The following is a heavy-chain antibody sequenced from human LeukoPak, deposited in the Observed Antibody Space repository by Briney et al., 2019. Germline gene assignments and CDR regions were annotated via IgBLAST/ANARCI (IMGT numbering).Heavy chain of an antibody. CDR1: GGSISTSGYY. J-gene: IGHJ4*02. CDR2: IYYSGYT. CDR3: ARAPYSSSPYNFDF. Sequence: PSETLSLTCTVSGGSISTSGYYWGWIRQPPGKGLEWIGYIYYSGYTNYNPSLKSRVTISVDTSKNQFSLKVSSVTAADTAVYYCARAPYSSSPYNFDFWGQGTLVTVSS. V-gene: IGHV4-61*08. D-gene: IGHD6-6*01.